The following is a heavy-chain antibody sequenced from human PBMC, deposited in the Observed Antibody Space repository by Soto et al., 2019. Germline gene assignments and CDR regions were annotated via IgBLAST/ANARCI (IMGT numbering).Heavy chain of an antibody. CDR1: GGSISSGTYY. V-gene: IGHV4-31*03. D-gene: IGHD2-15*01. CDR2: RYNSGTS. CDR3: ARRLSGSSAFDF. J-gene: IGHJ4*01. Sequence: QVQLQESGPGLLKPSQTLSLTCSVSGGSISSGTYYWSWIRHRPGKGLQWIGYRYNSGTSSYSPSLKSRSVLSVDTSKNQFSLKLTSVTAADTATYFCARRLSGSSAFDFWGLGILVTVSS.